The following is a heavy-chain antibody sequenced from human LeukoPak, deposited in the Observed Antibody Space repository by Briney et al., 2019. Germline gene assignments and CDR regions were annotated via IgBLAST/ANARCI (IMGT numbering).Heavy chain of an antibody. J-gene: IGHJ4*02. CDR2: IKEDGSET. Sequence: GGSLRLSCATSGFTCSRSWMDWVRQAPGKGLEWVANIKEDGSETHYVDSAKGRFTISRDNAKNSLFLQVDSLRVEDTAIYYCSRSLNFWGQGTLVTVSP. CDR3: SRSLNF. V-gene: IGHV3-7*01. CDR1: GFTCSRSW.